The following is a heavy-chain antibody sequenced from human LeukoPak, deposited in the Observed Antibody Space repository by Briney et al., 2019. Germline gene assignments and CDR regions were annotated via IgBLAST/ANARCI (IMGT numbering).Heavy chain of an antibody. CDR1: GFTFSSYT. CDR3: ARDRVQIWAYVAIFDY. CDR2: ISNDGTNI. V-gene: IGHV3-30*04. Sequence: GRSLRLSCVASGFTFSSYTMHWVRQAPGKGLEWVAVISNDGTNIGYRDPVRGRFTISRDISKNTLYLQMDSLRSEDTAVYFCARDRVQIWAYVAIFDYWGQGTLVTVSS. J-gene: IGHJ4*02. D-gene: IGHD5-18*01.